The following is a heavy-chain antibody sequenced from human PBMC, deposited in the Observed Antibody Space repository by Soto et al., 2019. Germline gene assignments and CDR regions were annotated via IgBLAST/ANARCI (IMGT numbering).Heavy chain of an antibody. D-gene: IGHD6-19*01. CDR2: VRGDNGHR. J-gene: IGHJ5*02. CDR3: AGDVEVAGNNWFDP. Sequence: GASVKVSCKASGYTFSTHGISWVRQVPGQGLEWMGWVRGDNGHRNYAQSLQGRVTMTTDTSTNTAYMELRSLRSDDTAVYYCAGDVEVAGNNWFDPWGQGTLVTSPQ. CDR1: GYTFSTHG. V-gene: IGHV1-18*01.